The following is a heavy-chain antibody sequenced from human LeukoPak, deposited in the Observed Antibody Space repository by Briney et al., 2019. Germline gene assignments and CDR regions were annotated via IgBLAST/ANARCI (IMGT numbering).Heavy chain of an antibody. CDR2: IYSGGNT. CDR3: ARDYHDGSGTYYNYFDY. J-gene: IGHJ4*02. D-gene: IGHD3-10*01. Sequence: GGSLRLSCAASGFTVSSNYMSWVRQAPGKGLEWVSLIYSGGNTYYADSVRGRFTISRDNSKNTLYLQMNSLRAEDTAVYYCARDYHDGSGTYYNYFDYWGQGTLVTVSS. CDR1: GFTVSSNY. V-gene: IGHV3-53*01.